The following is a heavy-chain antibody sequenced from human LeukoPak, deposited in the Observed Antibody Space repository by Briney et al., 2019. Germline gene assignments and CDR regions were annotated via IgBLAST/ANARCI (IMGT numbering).Heavy chain of an antibody. D-gene: IGHD5-12*01. CDR2: IGHDGSKE. CDR1: GSTFSNYG. CDR3: AKDRRYSGYGIFDY. Sequence: GGSLRLSCAAAGSTFSNYGIHWVGHAPGKGLELVVFIGHDGSKEYYADSVEGRFTISRDSSKNTVYLQMNSLRADDTALYYCAKDRRYSGYGIFDYWGQGTLVTVSS. J-gene: IGHJ4*02. V-gene: IGHV3-30*02.